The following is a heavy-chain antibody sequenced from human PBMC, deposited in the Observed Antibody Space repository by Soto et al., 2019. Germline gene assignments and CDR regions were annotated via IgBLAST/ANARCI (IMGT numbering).Heavy chain of an antibody. CDR1: GGSFSGYY. Sequence: QVQLQQWGAGLLKPSETLSLTCAVSGGSFSGYYWSWIRQPPRKGLERVGEINNSGSSNYNPSLKSRVTLSVDTSNNQFSLKLSSVTAADTAVYYCAGDMTTVTTMWGQGTLVTVSS. J-gene: IGHJ4*02. D-gene: IGHD4-17*01. V-gene: IGHV4-34*01. CDR3: AGDMTTVTTM. CDR2: INNSGSS.